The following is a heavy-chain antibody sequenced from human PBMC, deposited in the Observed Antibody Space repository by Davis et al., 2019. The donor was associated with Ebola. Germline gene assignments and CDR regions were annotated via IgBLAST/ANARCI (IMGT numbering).Heavy chain of an antibody. Sequence: GESLKISCAASGFSFSRYWMHWVRQAPGKGLVWVSRIKSDGSTKSYADSVKGRFTISRDNAKNTLFLQMNGLRAEDTAVYYCARDGDNYSDLDYWGQGTLVTVST. D-gene: IGHD5-24*01. CDR3: ARDGDNYSDLDY. CDR1: GFSFSRYW. V-gene: IGHV3-74*01. J-gene: IGHJ4*02. CDR2: IKSDGSTK.